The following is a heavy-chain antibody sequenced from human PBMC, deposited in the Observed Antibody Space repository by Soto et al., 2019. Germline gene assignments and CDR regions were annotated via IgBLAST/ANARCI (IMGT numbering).Heavy chain of an antibody. D-gene: IGHD6-19*01. J-gene: IGHJ5*02. CDR1: GGSISSYY. CDR3: ARLYSSGWYLDWFDP. CDR2: IYYSGST. Sequence: SETLSLTCTVSGGSISSYYWSWIRQPPGKGLEWIGYIYYSGSTNYNPSLKSRVTISVDTSKNQFSLKLSSVTAADTAVYYCARLYSSGWYLDWFDPWGQGTLVTVSS. V-gene: IGHV4-59*01.